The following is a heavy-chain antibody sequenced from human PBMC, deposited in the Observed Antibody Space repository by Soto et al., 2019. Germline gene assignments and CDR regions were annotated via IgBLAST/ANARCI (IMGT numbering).Heavy chain of an antibody. J-gene: IGHJ4*02. CDR1: GFSLSTSGEG. V-gene: IGHV2-5*02. CDR3: AHTGNYELRPDY. CDR2: IHWDDDK. Sequence: QITLKESGPTLVKPTQTLTLTCTFSGFSLSTSGEGVGWIRQPPGQALEWLALIHWDDDKRYSPSLKSRLTVTKDTSTNQVVLTMTNMCPVDTATYYCAHTGNYELRPDYWGQGTLVTVSS. D-gene: IGHD1-1*01.